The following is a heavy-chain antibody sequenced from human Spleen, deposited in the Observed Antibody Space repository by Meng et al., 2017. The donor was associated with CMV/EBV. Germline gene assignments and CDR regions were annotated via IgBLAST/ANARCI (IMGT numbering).Heavy chain of an antibody. D-gene: IGHD2-2*01. V-gene: IGHV1-18*01. CDR1: GYPFTSYG. CDR3: ARDLVPAAPRDNWFDP. Sequence: SGYPFTSYGISWVRQAPGQGLEWMGWIRAYNGTTNYAQKLQGRVTMTTDTSTSTAYMELRSLRSDDTAVYYCARDLVPAAPRDNWFDPWGQGTLVTVSS. CDR2: IRAYNGTT. J-gene: IGHJ5*02.